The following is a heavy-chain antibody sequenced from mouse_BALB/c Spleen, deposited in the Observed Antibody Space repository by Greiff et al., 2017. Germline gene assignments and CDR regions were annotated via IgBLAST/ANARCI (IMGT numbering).Heavy chain of an antibody. D-gene: IGHD2-3*01. V-gene: IGHV2-9*02. Sequence: VKVVESGPGLVAPSQSLSITCTVSGFSLTSYGVHWVRQPPGKGLEWLGVIWAGGSTNYNSALMSRLSISKDNSKSQVFLKMNSLQTDDTAMYYCAREGDGYYSYAMDYWGQGTSVTVSS. J-gene: IGHJ4*01. CDR2: IWAGGST. CDR1: GFSLTSYG. CDR3: AREGDGYYSYAMDY.